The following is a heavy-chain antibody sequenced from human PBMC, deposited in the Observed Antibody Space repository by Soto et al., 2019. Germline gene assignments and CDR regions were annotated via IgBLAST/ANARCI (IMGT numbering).Heavy chain of an antibody. CDR2: ISGSGSST. CDR1: GFTFSSYT. D-gene: IGHD6-13*01. V-gene: IGHV3-23*01. CDR3: ARDGPGMAASGGSHA. J-gene: IGHJ4*02. Sequence: GGSLRLSCAASGFTFSSYTMSWVRQAPGNGLDWFSTISGSGSSTYSTDSVKGRFIISRDNSKNTLYLQMNSLRAEDTAIYYCARDGPGMAASGGSHAWGRGTLVTVSS.